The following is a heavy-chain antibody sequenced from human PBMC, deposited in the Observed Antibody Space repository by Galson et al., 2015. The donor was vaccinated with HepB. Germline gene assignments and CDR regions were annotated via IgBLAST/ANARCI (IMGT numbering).Heavy chain of an antibody. V-gene: IGHV3-21*06. CDR1: GFTFSTYS. D-gene: IGHD6-6*01. J-gene: IGHJ5*02. CDR2: ISSSSVYI. CDR3: ARLSSSGWLDP. Sequence: LRLSCAVSGFTFSTYSMNWVRQAPGKGLEWVSSISSSSVYIYYADSVKGRFTISRDNAKNSLYLQMNSLRAEDTAVYYCARLSSSGWLDPWGQGTLVTVSS.